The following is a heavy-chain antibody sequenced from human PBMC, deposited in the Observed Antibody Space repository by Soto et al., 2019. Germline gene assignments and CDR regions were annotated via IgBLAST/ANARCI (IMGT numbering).Heavy chain of an antibody. D-gene: IGHD3-16*01. CDR3: ARGCNMIYFDY. J-gene: IGHJ4*02. CDR1: GGSISSYY. V-gene: IGHV4-59*01. Sequence: SETLSLTCTVSGGSISSYYWSWIRQPPGKGLEWIGYIYYSGSTNYNPSLKSRVTISVDTSKNQFSLKLSSVTAADTAVYYCARGCNMIYFDYWGQGTLVTVSS. CDR2: IYYSGST.